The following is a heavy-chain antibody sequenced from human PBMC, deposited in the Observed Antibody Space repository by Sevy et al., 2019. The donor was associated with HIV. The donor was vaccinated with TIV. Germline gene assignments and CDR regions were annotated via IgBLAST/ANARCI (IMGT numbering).Heavy chain of an antibody. V-gene: IGHV3-23*01. D-gene: IGHD6-13*01. CDR1: GFNFNTFA. CDR3: ARAIGAGAAY. CDR2: ISGSSYST. J-gene: IGHJ4*02. Sequence: GGSLRLSCAASGFNFNTFAMSWVRQAPGKGLEWVSAISGSSYSTYYANSVKGRFTISRDNSKNTLFLQMNSLRVDDTAVYYCARAIGAGAAYWGQGTPVTVSS.